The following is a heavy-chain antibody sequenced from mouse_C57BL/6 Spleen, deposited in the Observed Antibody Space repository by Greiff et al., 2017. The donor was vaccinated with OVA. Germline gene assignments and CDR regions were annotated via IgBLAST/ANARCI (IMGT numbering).Heavy chain of an antibody. V-gene: IGHV2-5*01. CDR2: IWRGGST. J-gene: IGHJ4*01. CDR1: GFSLTSYG. Sequence: VQGVESGPGLVQPSQSLSITCTVSGFSLTSYGVHWVRQSPGKGLEWLGVIWRGGSTDYNAAFMSRLSITKDNSKSQVFFKMNSLQADDTAIYYCGGTTVVATNAMDYWGQGTSVTVSS. CDR3: GGTTVVATNAMDY. D-gene: IGHD1-1*01.